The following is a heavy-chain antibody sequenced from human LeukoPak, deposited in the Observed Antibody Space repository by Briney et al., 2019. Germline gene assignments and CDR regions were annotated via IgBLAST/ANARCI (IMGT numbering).Heavy chain of an antibody. CDR3: ARLPRWKVAAVGPGWFGP. CDR2: IRQDGSEK. CDR1: EFTVSDHW. D-gene: IGHD6-13*01. J-gene: IGHJ5*02. V-gene: IGHV3-7*01. Sequence: GGSLRLSCAASEFTVSDHWMSWVRQAAGKGLEWVANIRQDGSEKYYVDSVKGRFTISRDNAKNSPYLQMKSLRAEDTAVYYSARLPRWKVAAVGPGWFGPWGQGTLVTVSS.